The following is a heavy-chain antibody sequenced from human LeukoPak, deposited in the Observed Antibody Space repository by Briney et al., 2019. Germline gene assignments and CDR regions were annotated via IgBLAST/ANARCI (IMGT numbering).Heavy chain of an antibody. CDR1: GGSISSYY. CDR3: ARGHDILTGVTPI. Sequence: PSETLSLTCTVSGGSISSYYGSWIRQPPGKGLEWIGYIYYSGSTNYNPSLKSRVTISVDTSKNQFSLKLSSVTAADTAVYYCARGHDILTGVTPIWGQGTMVTVSS. CDR2: IYYSGST. J-gene: IGHJ3*02. D-gene: IGHD3-9*01. V-gene: IGHV4-59*01.